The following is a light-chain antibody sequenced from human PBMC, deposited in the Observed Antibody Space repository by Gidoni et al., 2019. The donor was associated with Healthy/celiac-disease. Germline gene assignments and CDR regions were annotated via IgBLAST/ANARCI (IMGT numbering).Light chain of an antibody. J-gene: IGKJ3*01. CDR2: DAS. CDR1: QSVSSY. Sequence: EIVLTQYPATLSLAPGERATLPFRASQSVSSYLAWYQQKPGQAPRLLIYDASNRATGIPARFSGSGSGTDFTLTISSLEPEDFAVYYCQQRSNWPPAFGPGTKVDIK. V-gene: IGKV3-11*01. CDR3: QQRSNWPPA.